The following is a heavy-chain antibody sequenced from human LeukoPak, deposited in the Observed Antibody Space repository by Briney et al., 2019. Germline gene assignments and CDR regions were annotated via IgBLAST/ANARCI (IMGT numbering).Heavy chain of an antibody. CDR2: FDPEDGET. CDR1: GYTLTELS. Sequence: SSVKVSCKVSGYTLTELSMHWVRQAPGKGLEWMGGFDPEDGETIYAQKFQGRVTMTEDTSTDTAYMELSSLRSEDTAVYYCATVKYYDSSGYYFPRVWFDPWGQGTLVTASS. J-gene: IGHJ5*02. D-gene: IGHD3-22*01. V-gene: IGHV1-24*01. CDR3: ATVKYYDSSGYYFPRVWFDP.